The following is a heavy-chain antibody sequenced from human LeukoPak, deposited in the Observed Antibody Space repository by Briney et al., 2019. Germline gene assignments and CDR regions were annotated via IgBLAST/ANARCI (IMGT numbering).Heavy chain of an antibody. V-gene: IGHV3-7*01. J-gene: IGHJ4*02. CDR2: INQGGSVK. CDR3: ARFGYSGWNLEY. CDR1: GFSFRDFC. Sequence: GGSLRLSCAASGFSFRDFCMTWVRQAPGKGLEWVANINQGGSVKYYVDSVKGRFTISRDDAKSSLYVQMNSLRDEDTAVYYCARFGYSGWNLEYWGQGTLVTVSS. D-gene: IGHD5-12*01.